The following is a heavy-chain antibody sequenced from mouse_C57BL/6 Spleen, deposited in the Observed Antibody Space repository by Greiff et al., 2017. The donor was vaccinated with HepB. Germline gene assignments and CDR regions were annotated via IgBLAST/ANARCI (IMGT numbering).Heavy chain of an antibody. V-gene: IGHV1-26*01. J-gene: IGHJ4*01. CDR3: ARRNWDYAMDY. Sequence: EVQLQQSGPELVKPGASVKISCKASGYTFTDYYMNWVKQSHGKSLEWIGDINPNNGGTSYNQKFKGKATLTVDKSSSTAYIELRSLTSEDSAVYYCARRNWDYAMDYWGQGTSVTVSS. D-gene: IGHD4-1*01. CDR2: INPNNGGT. CDR1: GYTFTDYY.